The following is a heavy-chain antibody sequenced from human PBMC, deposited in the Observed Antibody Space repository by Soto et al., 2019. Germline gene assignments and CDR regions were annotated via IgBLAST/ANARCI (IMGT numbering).Heavy chain of an antibody. J-gene: IGHJ4*02. Sequence: GGSLRLSCAASGFTFSSYAMHWVRQAPGKGLEWVSVISYDGGNKYYADSVKGRFTISRDNSRNTLYLQMNSLRAEDPAVYYCARASIAVAGYEANSEIDYWGQGTLVTVSS. V-gene: IGHV3-30*04. CDR2: ISYDGGNK. D-gene: IGHD6-19*01. CDR1: GFTFSSYA. CDR3: ARASIAVAGYEANSEIDY.